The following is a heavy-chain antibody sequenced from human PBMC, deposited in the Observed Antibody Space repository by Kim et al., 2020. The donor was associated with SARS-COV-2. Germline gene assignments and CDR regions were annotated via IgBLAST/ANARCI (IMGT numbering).Heavy chain of an antibody. CDR2: INTNTGNP. J-gene: IGHJ4*02. V-gene: IGHV7-4-1*02. CDR1: GYTFTTYG. CDR3: ARTFYDSRAYYYVDY. Sequence: ASVKVSCKASGYTFTTYGMHWVRQAPGQGLEWMGWINTNTGNPTFAQGFTGRFVFSLDTSVSTAYLQISSLKAEDTAVYYCARTFYDSRAYYYVDYWGQG. D-gene: IGHD3-22*01.